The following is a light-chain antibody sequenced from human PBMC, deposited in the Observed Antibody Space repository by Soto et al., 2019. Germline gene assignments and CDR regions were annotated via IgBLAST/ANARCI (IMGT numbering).Light chain of an antibody. CDR2: DNI. CDR1: SSNIGAAYD. V-gene: IGLV1-40*01. J-gene: IGLJ3*02. Sequence: QSVLTQPPSVSGAPGQSVTISCTGTSSNIGAAYDVHWYQHLPGTAPKLLIYDNINRPSGVPDRFSGSKSGTSASLAITGRQAEDEADYYCQSYDTSLSGSVFGGGTKLTVL. CDR3: QSYDTSLSGSV.